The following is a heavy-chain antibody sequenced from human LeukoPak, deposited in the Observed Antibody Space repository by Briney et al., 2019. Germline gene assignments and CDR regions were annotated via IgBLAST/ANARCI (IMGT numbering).Heavy chain of an antibody. J-gene: IGHJ4*02. CDR3: ARVYCSGGSCYTDY. CDR1: GGSISSGGYY. D-gene: IGHD2-15*01. Sequence: SQTLSLTCTVSGGSISSGGYYWSWIRQHPGKGLEGIGYIYYSGSTYYNPSLKSRVTISVDTSKNQFSLKLSSVTAADTAVYYCARVYCSGGSCYTDYWGQGTLVTVSS. V-gene: IGHV4-31*03. CDR2: IYYSGST.